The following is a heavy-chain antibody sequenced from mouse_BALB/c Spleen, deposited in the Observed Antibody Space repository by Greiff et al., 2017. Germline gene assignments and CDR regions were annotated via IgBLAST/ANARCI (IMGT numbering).Heavy chain of an antibody. Sequence: QVQLQQPGAELVKPGASVKLSCKASGYTFTSYWMHWVKQRPGQGLEWIGEINPSNGRTNYNEKFKSKATLTVDKSSSTAYMQLSSLTSEDSAVYYCFGLWYYFDYWGQGTTLTVSA. CDR1: GYTFTSYW. D-gene: IGHD3-1*01. CDR3: FGLWYYFDY. J-gene: IGHJ2*01. CDR2: INPSNGRT. V-gene: IGHV1S81*02.